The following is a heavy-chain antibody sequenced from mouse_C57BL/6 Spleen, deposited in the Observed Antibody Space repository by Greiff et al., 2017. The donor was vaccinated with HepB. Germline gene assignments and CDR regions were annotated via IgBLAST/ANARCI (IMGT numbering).Heavy chain of an antibody. CDR2: IWSGGST. V-gene: IGHV2-2*01. CDR1: GFSLTSYG. Sequence: QVQLKESGPGLVQPSQILSITCTVSGFSLTSYGVHWVRQSPGKGLEWLGVIWSGGSTDYNAAFISRLSISKDNSKSQVFFKMNSLQADDTAIYYCARNWGGEYYFDYWGQGTTLTVSS. CDR3: ARNWGGEYYFDY. J-gene: IGHJ2*01.